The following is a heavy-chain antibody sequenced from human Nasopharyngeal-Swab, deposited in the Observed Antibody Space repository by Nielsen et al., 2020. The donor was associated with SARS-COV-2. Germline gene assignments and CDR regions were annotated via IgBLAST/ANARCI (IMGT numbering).Heavy chain of an antibody. CDR1: GFTFSSYA. D-gene: IGHD2-21*01. Sequence: GSLRLSCAASGFTFSSYAMSWVRQAPGKGLEWVSIISGSGDTTYYADSVKDRFTISRDNSKNTLYMQTNSLRAEDTAVYYCAKAPYLRGLDVWGQGTTVTVSS. CDR2: ISGSGDTT. CDR3: AKAPYLRGLDV. J-gene: IGHJ6*02. V-gene: IGHV3-23*01.